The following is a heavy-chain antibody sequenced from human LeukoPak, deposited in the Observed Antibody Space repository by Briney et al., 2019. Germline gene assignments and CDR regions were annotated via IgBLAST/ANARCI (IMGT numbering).Heavy chain of an antibody. CDR1: GFTFSSYS. V-gene: IGHV3-21*01. D-gene: IGHD3-22*01. CDR2: ISSSSSFI. J-gene: IGHJ4*02. CDR3: ARVNHDSSGYYY. Sequence: GGSLRLSCAASGFTFSSYSMNWVRQAPGKGLEWVSSISSSSSFIYYADSVKGRFTISRDNAKNSLYLQMNSLRAEDTAVYYCARVNHDSSGYYYWGQGALVTVSS.